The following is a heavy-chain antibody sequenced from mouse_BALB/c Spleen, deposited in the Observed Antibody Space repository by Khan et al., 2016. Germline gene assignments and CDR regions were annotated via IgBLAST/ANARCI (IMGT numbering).Heavy chain of an antibody. V-gene: IGHV1S34*01. CDR1: GYSFTGYY. CDR3: ARGAFDGYYAMHS. Sequence: LVKTGASVKISCKASGYSFTGYYIHWVKQSHGKGLEWSGYISCYNGATNYNQKFRGKATFTVDTSSSTAYMQFNSLTSEDSAVYYCARGAFDGYYAMHSWGQGTSVTVSS. J-gene: IGHJ4*01. CDR2: ISCYNGAT.